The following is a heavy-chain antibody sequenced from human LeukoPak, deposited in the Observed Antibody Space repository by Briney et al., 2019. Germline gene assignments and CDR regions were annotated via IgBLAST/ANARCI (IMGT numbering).Heavy chain of an antibody. Sequence: ASVKVSCKASGCTFTSYAMHWVRQAPGQRLEWMGWINAGNGNTKYSQKFQGRVTITRDTSASTAYVELSSLRSEDTAVYYCARGKSRDYNWFDPWGQGTLVTVSS. D-gene: IGHD5-24*01. CDR3: ARGKSRDYNWFDP. V-gene: IGHV1-3*01. J-gene: IGHJ5*02. CDR2: INAGNGNT. CDR1: GCTFTSYA.